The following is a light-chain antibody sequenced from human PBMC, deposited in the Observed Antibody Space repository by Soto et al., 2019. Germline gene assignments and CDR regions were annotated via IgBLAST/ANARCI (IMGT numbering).Light chain of an antibody. Sequence: DIQMTQSPSSLSASVGDRVTITCRASQSIASYLNWYQQKPGKAPELMIYAASSLQSGGPSRFSGSGSGTDFTLTISSLQPEDFATYYCQQSYSTSWTCGQGTKVEIK. CDR1: QSIASY. J-gene: IGKJ1*01. V-gene: IGKV1-39*01. CDR3: QQSYSTSWT. CDR2: AAS.